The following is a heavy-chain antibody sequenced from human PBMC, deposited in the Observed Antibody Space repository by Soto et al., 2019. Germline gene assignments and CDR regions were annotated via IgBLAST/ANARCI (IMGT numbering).Heavy chain of an antibody. J-gene: IGHJ4*02. CDR2: IYYSGST. CDR3: ARGRLGPVNVGFDY. V-gene: IGHV4-31*03. Sequence: QVQLQESGPGLVKPSQTLSLTCTVSGGSISSGGYYWSWIRQHPGKGLEWIGYIYYSGSTYYNPYLKSRVTISVETSKNPFSLKLSSVTAADTAVYYCARGRLGPVNVGFDYWGQGTLVTVSS. CDR1: GGSISSGGYY. D-gene: IGHD2-2*01.